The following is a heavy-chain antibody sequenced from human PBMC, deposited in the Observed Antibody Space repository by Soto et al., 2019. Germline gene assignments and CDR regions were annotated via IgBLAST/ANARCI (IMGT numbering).Heavy chain of an antibody. J-gene: IGHJ4*02. CDR1: GFTFSSFA. Sequence: GGSLRLSCAASGFTFSSFAVGWVRQAPGKGLEWVSALSGSGGSTYFADSLKGRFTISRDNSKHTLYLQMNSLRAEDTAVYYCARGADPAFPYYFDYRGQGTLVTVSS. CDR2: LSGSGGST. CDR3: ARGADPAFPYYFDY. V-gene: IGHV3-23*01. D-gene: IGHD5-18*01.